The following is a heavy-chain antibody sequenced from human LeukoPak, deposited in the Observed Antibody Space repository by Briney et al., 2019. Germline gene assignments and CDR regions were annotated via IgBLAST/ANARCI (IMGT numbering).Heavy chain of an antibody. CDR2: ISSSGTYI. J-gene: IGHJ3*02. CDR3: VSGNDPDYVWGTYRLDAFDI. V-gene: IGHV3-21*01. CDR1: GYTFSDYS. D-gene: IGHD3-16*02. Sequence: GGSLRLSCAGSGYTFSDYSVNWVRQVPGKGLEWVSSISSSGTYIYYADSVKGRFTISRDNAKNSLFLQMNSPRAEDTAVYYCVSGNDPDYVWGTYRLDAFDIWGEGTMVIVSS.